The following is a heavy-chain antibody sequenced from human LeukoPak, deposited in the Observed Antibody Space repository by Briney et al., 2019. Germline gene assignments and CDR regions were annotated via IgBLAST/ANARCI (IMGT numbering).Heavy chain of an antibody. CDR2: INPNSGGT. CDR3: ARGEYYYYYYMDA. D-gene: IGHD1-26*01. V-gene: IGHV1-2*06. J-gene: IGHJ6*03. Sequence: ASVEVSCKAPGYTFTGYYMHWVRQAPGQGLEWMGRINPNSGGTNYAQKFQGRVTMTRDTSISTAYMELSRLRSDDTAVYYCARGEYYYYYYMDAWGKGTTVTVSS. CDR1: GYTFTGYY.